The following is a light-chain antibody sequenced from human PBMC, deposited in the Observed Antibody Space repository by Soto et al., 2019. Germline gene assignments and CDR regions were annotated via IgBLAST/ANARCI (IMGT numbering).Light chain of an antibody. Sequence: EIVLTQSPGTLSLSPGERATLSCRASQSVSSSYLAWYQQKPGQAPRLLIYGASSRATGIPDRFSGSGSGTDFTLTISRLEPEDYCQQYGSSPGTFGPGTKVDIK. CDR1: QSVSSSY. V-gene: IGKV3-20*01. CDR2: GAS. J-gene: IGKJ3*01. CDR3: QQYGSSPGT.